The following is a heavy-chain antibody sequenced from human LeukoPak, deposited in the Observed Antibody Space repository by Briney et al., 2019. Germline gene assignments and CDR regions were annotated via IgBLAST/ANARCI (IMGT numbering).Heavy chain of an antibody. CDR3: ARDADSSWSGNWFDP. D-gene: IGHD6-13*01. J-gene: IGHJ5*02. Sequence: GASVKVSCKASGGTFSSYAISWVRQAPGQGLEWMGGIIPIFGTANYAQKFQGRVTITADESTSTAYMELSSLRSEDMAVYYCARDADSSWSGNWFDPWGQGTLVTVSS. V-gene: IGHV1-69*13. CDR1: GGTFSSYA. CDR2: IIPIFGTA.